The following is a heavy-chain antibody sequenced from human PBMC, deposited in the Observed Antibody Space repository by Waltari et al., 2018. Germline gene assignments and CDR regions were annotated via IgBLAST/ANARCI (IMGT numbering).Heavy chain of an antibody. CDR3: ARSDSSGYPDY. CDR2: INPKSGGT. D-gene: IGHD3-22*01. Sequence: QVQLVQSGAEVKKPGASVKVSCKASGYTFTGYYMHWVRQAPGQGLEWMGWINPKSGGTNYAQKFQGRVTMTRDTSISTAYMELSRLRSDETAVYYCARSDSSGYPDYWGQGTLVTVSS. J-gene: IGHJ4*02. V-gene: IGHV1-2*02. CDR1: GYTFTGYY.